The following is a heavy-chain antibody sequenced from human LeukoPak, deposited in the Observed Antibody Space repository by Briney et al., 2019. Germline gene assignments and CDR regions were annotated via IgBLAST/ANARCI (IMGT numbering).Heavy chain of an antibody. J-gene: IGHJ4*02. D-gene: IGHD3-3*01. CDR3: ARQNDFRLDY. CDR2: IYPGDSDT. CDR1: GYSFTSYW. Sequence: GESLKISCLGSGYSFTSYWIAWVRQMPGKGLEWMGIIYPGDSDTRYSPSFQGQVTISADKSISTAYLQWSSLKASDTAIYYCARQNDFRLDYWGQGTLVTVSS. V-gene: IGHV5-51*01.